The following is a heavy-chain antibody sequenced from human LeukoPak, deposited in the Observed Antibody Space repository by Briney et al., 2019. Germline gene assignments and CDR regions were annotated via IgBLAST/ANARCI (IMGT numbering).Heavy chain of an antibody. V-gene: IGHV1-69*13. J-gene: IGHJ4*02. CDR2: IIPIFGTA. D-gene: IGHD6-19*01. CDR3: ARDNRDSSGWYPLGRFDY. Sequence: SVKVSCKASGGTFSSYAISWVRQAPGQGLEWMGGIIPIFGTANYAQKFQGRVTITADESTSTAYMELSSLRSEDTAVYYCARDNRDSSGWYPLGRFDYWGQGTLVTVSS. CDR1: GGTFSSYA.